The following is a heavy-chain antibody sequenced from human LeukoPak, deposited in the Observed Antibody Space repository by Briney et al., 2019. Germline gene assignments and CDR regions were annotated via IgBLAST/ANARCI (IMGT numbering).Heavy chain of an antibody. CDR2: FDPEDGET. Sequence: ASVKVSCKVSGYTLTELSMHWVRQAPGKGLEWMGGFDPEDGETIYAQKFQGRVTMTEDTSTDTAYMELSSLRSEDTAVYYCARVAGDFWSGYAPYYYYCMDVWGKGTTVTVSS. V-gene: IGHV1-24*01. D-gene: IGHD3-3*01. CDR1: GYTLTELS. J-gene: IGHJ6*03. CDR3: ARVAGDFWSGYAPYYYYCMDV.